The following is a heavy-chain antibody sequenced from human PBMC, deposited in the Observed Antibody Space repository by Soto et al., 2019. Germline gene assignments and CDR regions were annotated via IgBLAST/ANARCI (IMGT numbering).Heavy chain of an antibody. CDR1: GYTLTELS. D-gene: IGHD6-13*01. Sequence: VSCKVSGYTLTELSMHWVRQAPGKGLEWMGGFDPEDGETIYAQKFQGRVTMTEDTSTDTAYMELSSLRSEDTAVYYCATDIAAAAGNDYWGQGTLVTVSS. V-gene: IGHV1-24*01. CDR2: FDPEDGET. J-gene: IGHJ4*02. CDR3: ATDIAAAAGNDY.